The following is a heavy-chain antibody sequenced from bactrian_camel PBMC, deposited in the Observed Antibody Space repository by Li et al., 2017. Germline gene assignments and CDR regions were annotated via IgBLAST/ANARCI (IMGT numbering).Heavy chain of an antibody. CDR1: GFTFSNTW. J-gene: IGHJ4*01. CDR3: ASAFSTGN. V-gene: IGHV3S1*01. CDR2: IYTGDGST. Sequence: HVQLVESGGGLVQPGGSLTLSCEFSGFTFSNTWMHWVRQAPGKGLERVSSIYTGDGSTGSADSVKGRFTISRDNAKDTVYLQMNSLKSEDTALYYCASAFSTGNWGQGTQVTVS. D-gene: IGHD1*01.